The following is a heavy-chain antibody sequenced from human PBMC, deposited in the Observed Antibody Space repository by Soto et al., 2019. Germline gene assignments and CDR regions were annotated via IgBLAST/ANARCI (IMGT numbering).Heavy chain of an antibody. V-gene: IGHV5-51*01. J-gene: IGHJ5*02. D-gene: IGHD2-8*01. Sequence: GESLKISCKGSGYSFTSYWIGWVRQMPGKGLEWMGIIYPGDSDTRYSPSFQGQVTISADKSISTAYLQWSSLKASDTAMYYCARRYCTNGVCYTEGTNWFDPWGQGTLVTVSS. CDR1: GYSFTSYW. CDR2: IYPGDSDT. CDR3: ARRYCTNGVCYTEGTNWFDP.